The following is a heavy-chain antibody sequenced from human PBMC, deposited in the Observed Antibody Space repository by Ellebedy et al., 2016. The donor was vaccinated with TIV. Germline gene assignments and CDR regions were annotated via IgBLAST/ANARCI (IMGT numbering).Heavy chain of an antibody. J-gene: IGHJ4*02. CDR3: ARAYYYDSIAYYFDS. CDR1: GYSFTAYF. D-gene: IGHD3-22*01. CDR2: INPNSGDT. V-gene: IGHV1-2*06. Sequence: ASVKVSCKTSGYSFTAYFLHWVRQAPGQGLEWMGRINPNSGDTTYAQKFLGRVTLTRYTSISTAYMGLSRLRSDDTAIYYCARAYYYDSIAYYFDSWGQGTLVTVSS.